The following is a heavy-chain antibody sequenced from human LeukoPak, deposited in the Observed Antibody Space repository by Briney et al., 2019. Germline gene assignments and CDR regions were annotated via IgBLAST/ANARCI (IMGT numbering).Heavy chain of an antibody. Sequence: SETLSLTCTVSGGSISSGGYYWSWIRQHPGKGLERIGYIYYSGSTYYNPSLKSRVTISVDTSKNQFSLKLSSATAADTAVYYCASGYSSSWYFGYWGQGTLVTVSS. CDR1: GGSISSGGYY. CDR3: ASGYSSSWYFGY. D-gene: IGHD6-13*01. J-gene: IGHJ4*02. V-gene: IGHV4-31*03. CDR2: IYYSGST.